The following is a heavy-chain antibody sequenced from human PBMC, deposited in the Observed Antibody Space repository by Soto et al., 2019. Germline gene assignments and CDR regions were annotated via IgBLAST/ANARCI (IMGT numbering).Heavy chain of an antibody. CDR1: GFTFSNDW. V-gene: IGHV3-7*01. Sequence: PGGSLRLSCAASGFTFSNDWMSWVRQAPGKGLEWVANIKQDGSEKDYVDSVKGRFTISSENAKNSLYPQMNSLTAEDTAVYYCARAFLWGQGTLVTSPQ. CDR2: IKQDGSEK. CDR3: ARAFL. J-gene: IGHJ4*02.